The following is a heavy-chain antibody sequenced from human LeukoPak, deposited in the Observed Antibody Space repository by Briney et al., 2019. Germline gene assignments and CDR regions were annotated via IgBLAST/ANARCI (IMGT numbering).Heavy chain of an antibody. CDR3: ARHIAGAGTGTDV. D-gene: IGHD6-13*01. J-gene: IGHJ6*02. CDR1: GFTFSFYT. V-gene: IGHV3-48*02. CDR2: ISTTSTSI. Sequence: GGSLRLSCAASGFTFSFYTMNWVRQAPGKGLERVAYISTTSTSIYYADSVKGRFTISRDNAKNSLYLQMNSLRDDDTAVYYCARHIAGAGTGTDVWGQGTTVTVSS.